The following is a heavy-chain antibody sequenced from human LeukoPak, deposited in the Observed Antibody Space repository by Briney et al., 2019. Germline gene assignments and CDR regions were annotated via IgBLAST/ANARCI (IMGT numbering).Heavy chain of an antibody. Sequence: ASVKVSCKASGYTFTGYYTHWVRQAPGQGLEWMGWINPNSGGTNYAQKFQGRVTMTRDTSISTAYMELSRLRSDDTAVYYCARMEYSSSSGATSLDYWGQGTLVTVSS. CDR2: INPNSGGT. V-gene: IGHV1-2*02. CDR1: GYTFTGYY. CDR3: ARMEYSSSSGATSLDY. J-gene: IGHJ4*02. D-gene: IGHD6-6*01.